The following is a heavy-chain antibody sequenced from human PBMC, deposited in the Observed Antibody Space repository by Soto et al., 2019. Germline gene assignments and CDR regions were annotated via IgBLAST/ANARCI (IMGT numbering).Heavy chain of an antibody. V-gene: IGHV1-69*13. J-gene: IGHJ4*02. CDR3: ASNTYYDFWSGYCDY. D-gene: IGHD3-3*01. CDR2: IIPIFGTA. Sequence: GASVKVSSKASGGTFSSYSISWGRQAPGQGLEWMGGIIPIFGTANYAQKFQGRVTITADESTSTAYMELSSLRSEDTAVYYCASNTYYDFWSGYCDYWGQGTLVTVSS. CDR1: GGTFSSYS.